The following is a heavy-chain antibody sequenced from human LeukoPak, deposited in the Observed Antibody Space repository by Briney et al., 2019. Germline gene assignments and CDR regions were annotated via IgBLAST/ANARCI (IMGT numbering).Heavy chain of an antibody. J-gene: IGHJ3*02. CDR1: GFTFSSYW. CDR2: IDSDGSST. V-gene: IGHV3-74*01. CDR3: ANGEHIVVVTDAFDI. Sequence: GGSLRLSCAASGFTFSSYWMHWVRQAPGKGLVWVSRIDSDGSSTSYADSVKGRFTISRDNAKNTLYLQMNSLRAEDTAVYYCANGEHIVVVTDAFDIWGQGTMVTFSS. D-gene: IGHD2-21*02.